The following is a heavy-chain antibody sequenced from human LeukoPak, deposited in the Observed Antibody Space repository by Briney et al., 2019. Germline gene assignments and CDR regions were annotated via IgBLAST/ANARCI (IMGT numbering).Heavy chain of an antibody. CDR1: GFTFSSYS. Sequence: GGSLRLSCAASGFTFSSYSMNWVRQAPGKGLEWVSSISSSSSYIYYADSVKGRFTTSRDNAKNSLYLQMNSLRAEDTAVYYCARFSIFGVVSPYAFDIWGQGTMVTVSS. D-gene: IGHD3-3*01. CDR2: ISSSSSYI. V-gene: IGHV3-21*01. CDR3: ARFSIFGVVSPYAFDI. J-gene: IGHJ3*02.